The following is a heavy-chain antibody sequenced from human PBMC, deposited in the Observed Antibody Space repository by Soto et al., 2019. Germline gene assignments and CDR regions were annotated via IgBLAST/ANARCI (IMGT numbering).Heavy chain of an antibody. Sequence: EVQLVESGGGLTQPGGSLRLSCVVSGFIVSSSHMIWVRQAPGKGLEGVSILYNHGKTNYVDSVKGRFTITRENSKNTVYRQMNSVRVEDTAVYYCARLTEAERHWGQGALVTVSS. J-gene: IGHJ4*02. CDR2: LYNHGKT. CDR1: GFIVSSSH. CDR3: ARLTEAERH. V-gene: IGHV3-53*01. D-gene: IGHD1-1*01.